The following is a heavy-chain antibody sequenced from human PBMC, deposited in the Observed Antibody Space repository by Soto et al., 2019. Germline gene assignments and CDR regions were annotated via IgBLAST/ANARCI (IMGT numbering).Heavy chain of an antibody. J-gene: IGHJ4*02. CDR3: ARQDYSTTWYLNY. Sequence: LRLSCAASGFTFSAYAMTWVRQAPGKGLEWVSVISGSAGATYYADSVKGRFTISRDNSKNTLYLQMNSLRAEDTAVYYCARQDYSTTWYLNYWGQGTLVTVS. D-gene: IGHD6-13*01. V-gene: IGHV3-23*01. CDR1: GFTFSAYA. CDR2: ISGSAGAT.